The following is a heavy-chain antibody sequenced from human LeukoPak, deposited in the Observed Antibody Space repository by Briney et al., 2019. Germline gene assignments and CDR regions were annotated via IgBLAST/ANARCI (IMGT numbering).Heavy chain of an antibody. V-gene: IGHV1-8*01. Sequence: ASVKVSCKASGYTFTNYDISWVRQATGQGLEWMGWMNPNSGDTGFAQKFQGRLTMTRDTSICTAYMELSSLGSEDTAMYYCARGFTDYDGSDYAFSYYWGQGTLVTVSS. CDR2: MNPNSGDT. D-gene: IGHD3-22*01. J-gene: IGHJ4*02. CDR3: ARGFTDYDGSDYAFSYY. CDR1: GYTFTNYD.